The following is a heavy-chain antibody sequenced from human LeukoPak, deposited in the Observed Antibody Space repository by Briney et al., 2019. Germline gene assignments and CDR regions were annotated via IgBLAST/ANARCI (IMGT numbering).Heavy chain of an antibody. J-gene: IGHJ4*02. D-gene: IGHD5-18*01. CDR3: ARAHVDTAMVTGRFDY. Sequence: GASVKVPCKASGYTFTSYYMHWVRQAPGQGLEWMGIINPSGGSTSYAQKFQGRVTMTRDTSTSTVYMELSSLRSEDTAVYYCARAHVDTAMVTGRFDYWGQGTLVTVSS. CDR2: INPSGGST. V-gene: IGHV1-46*01. CDR1: GYTFTSYY.